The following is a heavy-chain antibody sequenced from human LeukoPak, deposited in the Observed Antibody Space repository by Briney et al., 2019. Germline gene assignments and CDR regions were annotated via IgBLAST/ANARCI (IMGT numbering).Heavy chain of an antibody. Sequence: PSETLSLTCTVSGGSVSSGSYYWSWILQPPWKGLEWIGYIYYSGSTNYNPSLKSRVTISVDTSKNQFSLKLSSVTAADTAVYYCARETVTPLYYYGMDVWGQGTTVTVSS. D-gene: IGHD4-11*01. V-gene: IGHV4-61*01. CDR3: ARETVTPLYYYGMDV. CDR2: IYYSGST. J-gene: IGHJ6*02. CDR1: GGSVSSGSYY.